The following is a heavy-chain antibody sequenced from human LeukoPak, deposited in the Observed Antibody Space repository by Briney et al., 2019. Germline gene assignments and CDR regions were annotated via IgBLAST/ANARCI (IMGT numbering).Heavy chain of an antibody. V-gene: IGHV3-9*01. D-gene: IGHD4-17*01. J-gene: IGHJ5*02. CDR3: AKDTGSRLRYRFDP. CDR1: GFTFSSYA. CDR2: ISWNSGSI. Sequence: AGGSLRLSCAASGFTFSSYAMSWVRQAPGKGLEWVSGISWNSGSIGYADSVKGRFTISRDNAKNSLYLQMNSLRAEDTALYYCAKDTGSRLRYRFDPWGQGTLVTVSS.